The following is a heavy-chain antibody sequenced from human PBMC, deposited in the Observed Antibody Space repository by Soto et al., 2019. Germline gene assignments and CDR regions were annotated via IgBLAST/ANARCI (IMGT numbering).Heavy chain of an antibody. CDR1: GGSVSSGSYY. CDR2: IYYSGST. CDR3: ARGLGLVPAAVAFGHYGMDV. V-gene: IGHV4-61*01. D-gene: IGHD2-2*01. J-gene: IGHJ6*02. Sequence: PSETLSLTCTVSGGSVSSGSYYWSWIRQPPGKGLEWIGYIYYSGSTNYNPSLKSRVTISVDTSKNQFSLKLSSVTAADTAVYYCARGLGLVPAAVAFGHYGMDVWGQGTTVTVSS.